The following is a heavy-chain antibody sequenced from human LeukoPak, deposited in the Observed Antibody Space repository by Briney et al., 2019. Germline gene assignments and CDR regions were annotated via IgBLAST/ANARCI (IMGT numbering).Heavy chain of an antibody. D-gene: IGHD3-9*01. CDR3: AKDHEDILTGYYTPDY. Sequence: GESLRLSCAASGFTFSSYGMHWVRQAPGKGLEWVAVISYDGSNKYYADSVKGRFTISRDNSKNTLYLQMNSLRAEDTAVYYCAKDHEDILTGYYTPDYWGQGTLVTVSS. CDR1: GFTFSSYG. J-gene: IGHJ4*02. CDR2: ISYDGSNK. V-gene: IGHV3-30*18.